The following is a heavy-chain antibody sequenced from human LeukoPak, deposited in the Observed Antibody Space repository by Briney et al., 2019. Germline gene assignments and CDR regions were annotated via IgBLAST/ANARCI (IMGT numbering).Heavy chain of an antibody. CDR2: ISYDGSNK. V-gene: IGHV3-30-3*01. D-gene: IGHD4-23*01. CDR1: GFTFSSYA. J-gene: IGHJ4*02. CDR3: ARDYGGNSEPSDY. Sequence: GGSLRLSCAASGFTFSSYAMHWVRQAPGKGLEWVAVISYDGSNKHYADSVKGRFTISRDNSKNTLYLQMNSLRAEDTAVYYCARDYGGNSEPSDYWGQGTLVTVSS.